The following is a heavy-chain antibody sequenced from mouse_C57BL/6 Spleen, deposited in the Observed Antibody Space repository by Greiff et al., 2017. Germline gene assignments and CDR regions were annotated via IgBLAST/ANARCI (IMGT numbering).Heavy chain of an antibody. D-gene: IGHD2-4*01. CDR3: TYPVGLRRGDDY. Sequence: EVQLQQSGAELVRPGASVKLSCTASGFNIKDDYMHWVKQRPEQGLEWLGWIDPENGDTEYASKFQGKATITADTTSNTAYLQLSSLTSEDTAVYYCTYPVGLRRGDDYWGQGTTLTVSS. V-gene: IGHV14-4*01. CDR1: GFNIKDDY. J-gene: IGHJ2*01. CDR2: IDPENGDT.